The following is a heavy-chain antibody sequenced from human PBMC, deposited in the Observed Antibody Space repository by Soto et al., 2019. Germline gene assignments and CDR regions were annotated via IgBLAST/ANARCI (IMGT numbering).Heavy chain of an antibody. Sequence: QLQLQESGPGLVKPSETLSLTCTVSGGSISSSSYYWGWIRQPPGKGLEWIGSIYYSGSTYYNPSLKSRVTISVDTSKNQFSLKLSSVTAADTAVYYCARHVLTSYSSSYFDYWGQGTLVTVSS. V-gene: IGHV4-39*01. D-gene: IGHD6-13*01. CDR2: IYYSGST. CDR1: GGSISSSSYY. CDR3: ARHVLTSYSSSYFDY. J-gene: IGHJ4*02.